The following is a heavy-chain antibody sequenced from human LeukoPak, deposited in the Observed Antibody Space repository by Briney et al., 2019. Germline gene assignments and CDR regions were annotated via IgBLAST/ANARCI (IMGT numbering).Heavy chain of an antibody. CDR3: ARAAPYYYDSSGYSAFDS. CDR1: GFTFRSYS. D-gene: IGHD3-22*01. J-gene: IGHJ3*02. Sequence: PGVTLRLSCAASGFTFRSYSMHWVRQAPGKGLEWVSYITCNSSTIYYADSVKGRFTISRDNAKNSLYLQMNSLRDEDTAVYYCARAAPYYYDSSGYSAFDSWGQGTMVTVSA. CDR2: ITCNSSTI. V-gene: IGHV3-48*02.